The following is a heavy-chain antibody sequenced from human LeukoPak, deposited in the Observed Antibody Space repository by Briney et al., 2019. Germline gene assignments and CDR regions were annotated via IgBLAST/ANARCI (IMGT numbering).Heavy chain of an antibody. CDR3: ARDNDFWSGYGLYYYYYMDV. Sequence: GGSLRLSCAASGFTFSSYSMNWVRQAPGKGLEWVSYISSSSSTIYYADSVKGRFTISRDNAKNSLYLQVNSLRAEDTAVYYCARDNDFWSGYGLYYYYYMDVWGKGTTVTVSS. V-gene: IGHV3-48*01. J-gene: IGHJ6*03. D-gene: IGHD3-3*01. CDR2: ISSSSSTI. CDR1: GFTFSSYS.